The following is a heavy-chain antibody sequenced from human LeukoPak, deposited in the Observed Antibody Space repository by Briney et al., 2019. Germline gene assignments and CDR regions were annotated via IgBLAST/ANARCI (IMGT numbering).Heavy chain of an antibody. Sequence: GGSLRLSCAASGFTFSSYWMSWVRQAPGKGLECVANIKEAGSEEYYVDSVKGRFSISRDNAKNSLYLQMNSLRAEDTAVYYCARDWLAGNPYHAFDLWGKGTMVTVSS. V-gene: IGHV3-7*01. CDR2: IKEAGSEE. D-gene: IGHD3-22*01. CDR3: ARDWLAGNPYHAFDL. CDR1: GFTFSSYW. J-gene: IGHJ3*01.